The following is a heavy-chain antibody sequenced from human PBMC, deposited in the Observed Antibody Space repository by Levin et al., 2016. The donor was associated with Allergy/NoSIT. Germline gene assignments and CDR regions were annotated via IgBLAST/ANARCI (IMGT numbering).Heavy chain of an antibody. CDR3: VRAQWLILDAFDA. Sequence: WIRQPPGKGLEYISGVRGDGGSLDPGESVKGRFTISRDNSKNSVYLQVTSLRTEDTAVYYCVRAQWLILDAFDAWGQGAMVTVSS. J-gene: IGHJ3*01. D-gene: IGHD6-19*01. CDR2: VRGDGGSL. V-gene: IGHV3-64D*06.